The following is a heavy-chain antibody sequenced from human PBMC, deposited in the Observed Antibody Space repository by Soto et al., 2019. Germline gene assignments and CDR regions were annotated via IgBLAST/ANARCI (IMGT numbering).Heavy chain of an antibody. CDR3: ARVRTVLLYYYDSSGYYPQDFDY. CDR1: GGSISSYY. V-gene: IGHV4-59*01. D-gene: IGHD3-22*01. J-gene: IGHJ4*02. CDR2: IYYSGST. Sequence: PSETLSLTCTVSGGSISSYYWSWIRQPPGKGLEWIGYIYYSGSTNYNPSLKSRVTISVDTSKNQFSLKLSSVTAADTAVYYCARVRTVLLYYYDSSGYYPQDFDYWGQGTLVTVSS.